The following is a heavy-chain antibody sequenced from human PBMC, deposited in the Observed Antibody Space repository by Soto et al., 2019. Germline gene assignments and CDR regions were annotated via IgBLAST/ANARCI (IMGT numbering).Heavy chain of an antibody. CDR1: GGSISSYY. CDR3: ASGFGEPSSFHY. D-gene: IGHD3-10*01. V-gene: IGHV4-59*01. CDR2: IYYSGST. J-gene: IGHJ4*02. Sequence: SETLSLTCTVSGGSISSYYWSWIRQPPGKGLEWIGYIYYSGSTNYNPSLKSRVTISVDTSKNQFSLKLSSVTAADTAVYYCASGFGEPSSFHYWCQAPLVTVSS.